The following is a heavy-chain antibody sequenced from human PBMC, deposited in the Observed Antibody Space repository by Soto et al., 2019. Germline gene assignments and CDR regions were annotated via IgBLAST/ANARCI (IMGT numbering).Heavy chain of an antibody. V-gene: IGHV3-7*03. CDR1: GFTFSSYW. D-gene: IGHD3-22*01. CDR3: AREFLPYDSSLGYFDY. CDR2: IKQDGSEK. Sequence: GGSLRLSCAASGFTFSSYWMSWVRQAPGKGLEWVANIKQDGSEKYYVDSVKGRFTISRDNAKNSLHLQMNSLRAEDTAVYYCAREFLPYDSSLGYFDYWGQGTLVTVSS. J-gene: IGHJ4*02.